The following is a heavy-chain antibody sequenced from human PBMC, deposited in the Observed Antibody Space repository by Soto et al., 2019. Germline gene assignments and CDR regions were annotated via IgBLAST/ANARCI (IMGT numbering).Heavy chain of an antibody. CDR2: IIWNSGRI. Sequence: EVQVVESGGGLVEPGRSLRLSCAASGFTFGDFAMHWVRQVPGKGLEWVSGIIWNSGRIGYADSVKGQFTISRDNAKNSLYLQMDGLRAEDTATYYCVKYNGGGVTRRFYFHYMDVWGKGTTVTVSS. CDR1: GFTFGDFA. V-gene: IGHV3-9*01. D-gene: IGHD2-21*02. CDR3: VKYNGGGVTRRFYFHYMDV. J-gene: IGHJ6*03.